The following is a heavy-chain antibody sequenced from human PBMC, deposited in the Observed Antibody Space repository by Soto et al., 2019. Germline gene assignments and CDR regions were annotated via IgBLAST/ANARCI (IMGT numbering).Heavy chain of an antibody. CDR1: GYTFTSYY. Sequence: ASVKVSCKASGYTFTSYYMHWVRQAPGQGLEWMGIINPSGGSTSYAQKFQGRVTMTRDTSTSTAYMELSSLRSEDTAVYYCARADSNYYYYYGMDVWGQGTTVTVSS. CDR3: ARADSNYYYYYGMDV. CDR2: INPSGGST. D-gene: IGHD6-13*01. J-gene: IGHJ6*02. V-gene: IGHV1-46*01.